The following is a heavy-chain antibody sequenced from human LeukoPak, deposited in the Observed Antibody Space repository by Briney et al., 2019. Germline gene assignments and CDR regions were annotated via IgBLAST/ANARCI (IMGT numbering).Heavy chain of an antibody. V-gene: IGHV4-34*01. D-gene: IGHD3-3*01. CDR1: GGSFSGYY. CDR2: INHSGST. J-gene: IGHJ5*02. Sequence: SETLSLTCAVYGGSFSGYYWGWIRQPPGKGLEWIGEINHSGSTNYNPSLKSRVTISVDTSKNQFSLKLNSVTAADTAVYFCARDHLANLASRLFDPWGQGTLVTVSS. CDR3: ARDHLANLASRLFDP.